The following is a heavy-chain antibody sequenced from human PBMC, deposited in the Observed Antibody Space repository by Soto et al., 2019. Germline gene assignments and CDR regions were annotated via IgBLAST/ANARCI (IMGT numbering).Heavy chain of an antibody. CDR1: GGSISSSSYY. CDR3: ASKERYSSGWYFLY. D-gene: IGHD6-19*01. CDR2: IYYSGST. V-gene: IGHV4-39*01. J-gene: IGHJ4*02. Sequence: SETLSLTCTVSGGSISSSSYYWGWIRQPPGKGLEWIGSIYYSGSTYYNPSLKSRVTISVDTSKNQFSLKLSSVTAADTAVYYCASKERYSSGWYFLYWGQGTLVTVSS.